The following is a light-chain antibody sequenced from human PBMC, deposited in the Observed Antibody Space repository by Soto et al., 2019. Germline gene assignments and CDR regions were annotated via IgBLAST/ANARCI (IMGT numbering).Light chain of an antibody. Sequence: QSVLTQPRSVSGSPGQAVTISCTGTSSDVGGYNYVSWYQQHPGKAPKLMIYDVSKRPSGVPERFSGSKSGNSASLTSSGLQAEDEADYYCCSYAGSYTVVFGGGTKLTVL. J-gene: IGLJ2*01. V-gene: IGLV2-11*01. CDR3: CSYAGSYTVV. CDR1: SSDVGGYNY. CDR2: DVS.